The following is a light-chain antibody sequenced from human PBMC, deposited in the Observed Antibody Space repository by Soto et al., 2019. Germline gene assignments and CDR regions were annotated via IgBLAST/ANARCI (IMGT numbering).Light chain of an antibody. CDR2: GPS. CDR1: QSVSYY. CDR3: QQYNNWPRT. V-gene: IGKV3-15*01. Sequence: EIVMTQSPATLSVSPGERVTISCRASQSVSYYLAWYQQKPGQAPSLLIYGPSTRATGIPARFSGSGSGTEFTLTISSLQSEDVALYYCQQYNNWPRTFGQGTKVDIK. J-gene: IGKJ1*01.